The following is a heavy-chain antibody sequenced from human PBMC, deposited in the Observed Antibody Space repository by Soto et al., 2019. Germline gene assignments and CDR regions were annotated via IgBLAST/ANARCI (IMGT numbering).Heavy chain of an antibody. V-gene: IGHV4-59*01. CDR2: IYYSGST. D-gene: IGHD2-21*02. CDR3: ARAYGDFDNGLDV. J-gene: IGHJ6*02. Sequence: SETLSLTCTVSGDSIRSYYWTWIRQPPGKGLELIGYIYYSGSTRYNPSLKSRVTISVDMSKNQFSLKLSSVIAADTAVYYCARAYGDFDNGLDVWGQCTAVTVSS. CDR1: GDSIRSYY.